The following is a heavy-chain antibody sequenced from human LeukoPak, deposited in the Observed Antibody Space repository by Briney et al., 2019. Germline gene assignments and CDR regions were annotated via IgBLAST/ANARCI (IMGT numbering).Heavy chain of an antibody. D-gene: IGHD2-2*01. CDR3: ARGRRELKYAPDY. CDR1: GGSISSGDYY. V-gene: IGHV4-30-4*01. Sequence: PSQTLSLTCTVSGGSISSGDYYWSWIRQPPGKGPEWIAYIYYTAGAYYNPSLESRVSISLDASENQFSLKLSSVTAADTAVYYCARGRRELKYAPDYWGQGTLVTVSS. J-gene: IGHJ4*02. CDR2: IYYTAGA.